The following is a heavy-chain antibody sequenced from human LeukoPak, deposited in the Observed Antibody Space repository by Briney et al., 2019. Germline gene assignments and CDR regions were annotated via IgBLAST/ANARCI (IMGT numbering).Heavy chain of an antibody. Sequence: GGSLRLSCAASGFTFSSYGMHWVRQAPGKGLEWVAVIWYDGSNKYYADSVKGRFTISRDNSKNTLYLQMNSLRAEDTAVYYCARGLFRVGSTEPLDYWGQGTLVTVSS. CDR1: GFTFSSYG. J-gene: IGHJ4*02. V-gene: IGHV3-33*01. CDR2: IWYDGSNK. CDR3: ARGLFRVGSTEPLDY. D-gene: IGHD4-11*01.